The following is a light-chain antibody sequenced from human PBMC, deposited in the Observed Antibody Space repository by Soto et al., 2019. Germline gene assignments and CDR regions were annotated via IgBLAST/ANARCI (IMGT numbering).Light chain of an antibody. J-gene: IGLJ2*01. CDR3: QSYDSRLSVV. CDR2: GNS. V-gene: IGLV1-40*01. CDR1: SSNIGAGYD. Sequence: QSVLTQPPSVSGAPGQRVTISCTGSSSNIGAGYDVHWYQQVPGTAPKLLIYGNSNRPSGVPDRFSGSKSGTSASLAITGLQAEDEADYYCQSYDSRLSVVFGGGTKLTVL.